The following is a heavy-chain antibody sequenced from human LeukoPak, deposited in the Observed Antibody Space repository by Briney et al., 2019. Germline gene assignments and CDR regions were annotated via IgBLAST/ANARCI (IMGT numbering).Heavy chain of an antibody. J-gene: IGHJ5*02. Sequence: GGSLRLSCAASGFTFSSSGMIWVRQAPGKGLEWVSAISGSGDRTYHADSVKGRFTISRDNSKNTLYLHMNSLRAEDTAVYYCAKGYYGSGSYGWFDPWGQGTLVTVSS. V-gene: IGHV3-23*01. CDR1: GFTFSSSG. CDR2: ISGSGDRT. CDR3: AKGYYGSGSYGWFDP. D-gene: IGHD3-10*01.